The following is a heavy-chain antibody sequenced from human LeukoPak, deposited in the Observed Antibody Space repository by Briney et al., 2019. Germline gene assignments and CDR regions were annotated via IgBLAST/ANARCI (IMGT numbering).Heavy chain of an antibody. CDR1: GGSISSYY. D-gene: IGHD3-3*01. V-gene: IGHV4-59*01. CDR2: IYYSGST. CDR3: ARSITIFGVGAQTRFFDS. Sequence: PSETLSLTCTVSGGSISSYYWSWIRQPPGKGLEWIGYIYYSGSTNYNPSLKSRVTISVDTSKNQFSLKLSSVNAAGTAVYYCARSITIFGVGAQTRFFDSWGQGTLVTVSS. J-gene: IGHJ4*02.